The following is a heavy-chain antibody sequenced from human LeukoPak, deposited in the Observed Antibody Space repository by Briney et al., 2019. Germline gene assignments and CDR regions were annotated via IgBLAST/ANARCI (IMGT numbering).Heavy chain of an antibody. Sequence: ASVKVSCKASGYTFTGYYMHWVRQAPGQGLEWMGWINLKSGGTNYAQKFQGRVTMTRDTPIITAYMELNGLTVDDTAVYYCARAGSGSFYYWGQGTLVTVSS. V-gene: IGHV1-2*02. D-gene: IGHD3-10*01. CDR3: ARAGSGSFYY. J-gene: IGHJ4*02. CDR2: INLKSGGT. CDR1: GYTFTGYY.